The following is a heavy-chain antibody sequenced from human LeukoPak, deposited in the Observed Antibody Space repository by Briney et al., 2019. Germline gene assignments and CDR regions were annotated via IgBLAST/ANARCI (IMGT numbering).Heavy chain of an antibody. CDR3: AKVGGYGSGTYSED. CDR2: ISGSGLNT. Sequence: GGSLRLSCAASGFIFSTYGMTWFRQAPGRGLEWVSGISGSGLNTYYADSVKGRFTSSRDNSKDMLYLQMNSLRAEDTAVHYCAKVGGYGSGTYSEDWGQGILVTVSS. V-gene: IGHV3-23*01. CDR1: GFIFSTYG. D-gene: IGHD3-10*01. J-gene: IGHJ4*02.